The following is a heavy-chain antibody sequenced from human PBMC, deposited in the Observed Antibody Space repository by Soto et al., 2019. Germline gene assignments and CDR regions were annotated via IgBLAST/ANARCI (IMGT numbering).Heavy chain of an antibody. CDR3: AREPIAVAGYLDY. CDR2: IYYSGST. D-gene: IGHD6-19*01. CDR1: GGSISSGDYY. Sequence: SETLSLTCTVSGGSISSGDYYWSWIRQPPGKGLEWIGYIYYSGSTYYNPSLKSRVTISVDTSKNQFSLKLSSVTAADTAVYYYAREPIAVAGYLDYWGQGTLVTVSS. J-gene: IGHJ4*02. V-gene: IGHV4-30-4*01.